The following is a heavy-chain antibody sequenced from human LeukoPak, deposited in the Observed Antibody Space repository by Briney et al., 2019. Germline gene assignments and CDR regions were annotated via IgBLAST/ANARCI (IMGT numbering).Heavy chain of an antibody. D-gene: IGHD6-19*01. CDR3: ARHAGYSSGWPHYYYYMDV. CDR1: GGSISSSSYY. CDR2: IYYSGST. Sequence: SETLSLTCTVSGGSISSSSYYWGWIRQPPGKGLEWIGSIYYSGSTYYNPSLKSRVTISVDTSKNQFSLKLSSVTAADTAVYYCARHAGYSSGWPHYYYYMDVWGKGPRSPSP. J-gene: IGHJ6*03. V-gene: IGHV4-39*01.